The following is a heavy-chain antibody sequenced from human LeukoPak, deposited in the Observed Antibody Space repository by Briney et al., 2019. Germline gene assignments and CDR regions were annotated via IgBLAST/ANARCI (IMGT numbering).Heavy chain of an antibody. CDR3: ARGPLGGATASHY. CDR1: GYTFTSYD. D-gene: IGHD3-16*01. CDR2: MNPSNGGT. V-gene: IGHV1-2*02. J-gene: IGHJ4*02. Sequence: GASVKVSCKASGYTFTSYDINWVRQAPGQGLEWMGWMNPSNGGTNYAKKFQGRVIMTRDTSISTAYMELNSLRSDDTAVYYCARGPLGGATASHYWGQGTLVTVSS.